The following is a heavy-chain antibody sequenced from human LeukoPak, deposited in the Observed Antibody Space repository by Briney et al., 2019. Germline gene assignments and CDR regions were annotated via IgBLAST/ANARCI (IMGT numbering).Heavy chain of an antibody. CDR1: GFTFSSYA. J-gene: IGHJ5*02. D-gene: IGHD3-9*01. CDR3: AKDPLRYFDWLMRGDTA. V-gene: IGHV3-23*01. CDR2: ISGSGGST. Sequence: GGSLRLSCAASGFTFSSYAMSWVRQAPGKGLEWVSAISGSGGSTYYADSVKGRFTISRDNSKNTLYLQMNSLRAEDTAVHYCAKDPLRYFDWLMRGDTAWGQGTLVTVSS.